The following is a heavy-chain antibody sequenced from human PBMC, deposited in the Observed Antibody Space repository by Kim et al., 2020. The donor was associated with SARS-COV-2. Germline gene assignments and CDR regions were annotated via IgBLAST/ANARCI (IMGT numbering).Heavy chain of an antibody. CDR3: ARNGRDGYNWGYFDY. J-gene: IGHJ4*02. CDR2: IIPIFGTA. D-gene: IGHD5-12*01. CDR1: GGTFSSYA. V-gene: IGHV1-69*13. Sequence: SVKVSCKASGGTFSSYAISWVRQAPGQGLEWMGGIIPIFGTANYAQKFQGRVTITADESTSTAYMELSSLRSEDTAVYYCARNGRDGYNWGYFDYWGQGTLVTVSS.